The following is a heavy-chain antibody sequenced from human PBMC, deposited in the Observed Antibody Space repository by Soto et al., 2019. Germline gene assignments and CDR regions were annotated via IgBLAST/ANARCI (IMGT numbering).Heavy chain of an antibody. CDR1: GYSFSNFW. D-gene: IGHD2-8*02. CDR2: IYPDDSDT. Sequence: GEALKISCQQSGYSFSNFWIDWVRPMTGEGLEWLGIIYPDDSDTRYSPSFLGQVTISADKSIKTTYLQWSSLKASDTAIYFCASSVLVTSTMNYFDLWGQGTLVTVSS. J-gene: IGHJ4*02. V-gene: IGHV5-51*01. CDR3: ASSVLVTSTMNYFDL.